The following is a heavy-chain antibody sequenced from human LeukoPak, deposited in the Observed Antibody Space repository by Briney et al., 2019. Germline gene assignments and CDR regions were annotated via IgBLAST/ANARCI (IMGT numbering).Heavy chain of an antibody. J-gene: IGHJ4*02. Sequence: SGTLSLTCAVSGGSISSSNWWSWVRQPPGKGLEWIGEIYHSGSTNYNPSLESRVTISVDKSKNQFSLKLSSVTAADTAVYYCARDARGSSSWKGAYFDYWGQGTLVTVSS. CDR2: IYHSGST. CDR1: GGSISSSNW. D-gene: IGHD6-13*01. CDR3: ARDARGSSSWKGAYFDY. V-gene: IGHV4-4*02.